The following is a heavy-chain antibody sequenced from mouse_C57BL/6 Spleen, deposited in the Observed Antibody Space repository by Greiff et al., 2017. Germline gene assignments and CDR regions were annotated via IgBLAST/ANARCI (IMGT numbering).Heavy chain of an antibody. V-gene: IGHV3-6*01. CDR1: GYSITSGYY. Sequence: EVQLQESGPGLVKPSQSLSLTCSVTGYSITSGYYWNWIRQFPGNKLEWMGYISYDGSNNYNPSLKNRISITRDTSKNQFFLKLNSVTTEDTATYYCAPNYGSSYYAMDYWGQGTSVTVSS. J-gene: IGHJ4*01. CDR3: APNYGSSYYAMDY. D-gene: IGHD1-1*01. CDR2: ISYDGSN.